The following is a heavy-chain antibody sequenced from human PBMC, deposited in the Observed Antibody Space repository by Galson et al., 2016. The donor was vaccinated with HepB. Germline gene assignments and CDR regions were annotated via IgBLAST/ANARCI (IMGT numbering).Heavy chain of an antibody. CDR1: GGSMSSGNW. CDR3: ARVPPRYYYYYGMDV. J-gene: IGHJ6*02. V-gene: IGHV4-4*02. Sequence: ETLSLTCAVSGGSMSSGNWWSWVRQPPGKGLEWIGEVYQSGSTNYSPSLKSRVTISIDKSKNQFSLKLTSVPAADAAVYYCARVPPRYYYYYGMDVWGQGTTVTVSS. CDR2: VYQSGST.